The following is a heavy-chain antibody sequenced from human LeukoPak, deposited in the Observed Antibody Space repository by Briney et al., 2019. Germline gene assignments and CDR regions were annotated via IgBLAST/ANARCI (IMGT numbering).Heavy chain of an antibody. D-gene: IGHD6-13*01. CDR3: AKDFFSQLDPHRVYMDV. CDR1: GFTFSSYG. Sequence: SGGSLRLSCAASGFTFSSYGMHWVRQAPGKGLEWVAFIRYDGSNKYYADSVKGRFTISRDNSKNTLYLQMNSLRAEDTAVYYCAKDFFSQLDPHRVYMDVWGKGTTVTVSS. CDR2: IRYDGSNK. J-gene: IGHJ6*03. V-gene: IGHV3-30*02.